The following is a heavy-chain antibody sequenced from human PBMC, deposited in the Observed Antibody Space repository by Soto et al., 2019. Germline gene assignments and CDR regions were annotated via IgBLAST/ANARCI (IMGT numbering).Heavy chain of an antibody. V-gene: IGHV4-31*03. J-gene: IGHJ4*02. CDR1: GGSISSGGYY. D-gene: IGHD5-18*01. Sequence: RLCCTGTVSGGSISSGGYYWSWIRQHPGKGLEWIGYIYYSGSTYYNPSLKSRVTISVDTSKNQFSLKLSSVTAADTAVYYCARDEIHQPDYWGQGTMVTVS. CDR2: IYYSGST. CDR3: ARDEIHQPDY.